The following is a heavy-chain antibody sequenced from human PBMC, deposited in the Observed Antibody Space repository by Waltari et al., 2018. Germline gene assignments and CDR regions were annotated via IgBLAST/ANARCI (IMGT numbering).Heavy chain of an antibody. J-gene: IGHJ4*02. Sequence: QVQLVESGGGVVQPGGSLRLSCAASGFTFSSYGMHWVRQAPGKGLEWVAFIRYDGSNKYYADSVKGRFTISRDNSKNTLYLQMNSLRAEDTAVYYCAKVTTIFGVATLDDYWGQGTLVTVSS. CDR2: IRYDGSNK. CDR1: GFTFSSYG. V-gene: IGHV3-30*02. CDR3: AKVTTIFGVATLDDY. D-gene: IGHD3-3*01.